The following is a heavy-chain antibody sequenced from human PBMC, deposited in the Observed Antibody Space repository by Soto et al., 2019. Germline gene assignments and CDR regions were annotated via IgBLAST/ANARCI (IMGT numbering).Heavy chain of an antibody. CDR2: IYYSGST. Sequence: ETLXLTCTVSGGSISSYYWSWIRQPPGKGLEWIGYIYYSGSTNYNPSLKSRVTISVDTSKNQFSLKLSSVTAEDTAVYYCARVYCSGGSCYGIDCWGQGTLVTVSS. CDR1: GGSISSYY. V-gene: IGHV4-59*08. CDR3: ARVYCSGGSCYGIDC. D-gene: IGHD2-15*01. J-gene: IGHJ4*02.